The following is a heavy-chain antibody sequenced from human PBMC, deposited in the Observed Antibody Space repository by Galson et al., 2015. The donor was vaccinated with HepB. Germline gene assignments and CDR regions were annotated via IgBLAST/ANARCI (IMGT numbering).Heavy chain of an antibody. D-gene: IGHD6-13*01. CDR2: IKSKTDGGTT. CDR3: TTDLTGYSSSWYMEWADY. J-gene: IGHJ4*02. Sequence: SLRLSCAASGFTFSNAWMSWVRQAPGKGLEWVGRIKSKTDGGTTDYAAPVKGRFTISRDDSKNTLYLQMNSLKTEDTAVYYCTTDLTGYSSSWYMEWADYWGQGTLFTVSS. CDR1: GFTFSNAW. V-gene: IGHV3-15*01.